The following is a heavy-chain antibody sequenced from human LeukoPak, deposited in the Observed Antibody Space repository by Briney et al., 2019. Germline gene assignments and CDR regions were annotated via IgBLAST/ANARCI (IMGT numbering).Heavy chain of an antibody. J-gene: IGHJ4*02. V-gene: IGHV3-74*01. CDR2: INSDGSST. CDR3: ARESAYSSGWPVDY. CDR1: GFTFSSYW. Sequence: GASLRLSCAASGFTFSSYWMHWVRQAPGKGLVWVSRINSDGSSTSYADSVKGRFTISRDNAKNTLYLQMNSLRAEDTAVYYCARESAYSSGWPVDYWGQGTLVTVSS. D-gene: IGHD6-19*01.